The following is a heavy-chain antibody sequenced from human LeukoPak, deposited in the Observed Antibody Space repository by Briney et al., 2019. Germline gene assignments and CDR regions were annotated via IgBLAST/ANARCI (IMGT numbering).Heavy chain of an antibody. Sequence: ASVKVSCKTSGFSFISYFIHWVRQAPGQGLEWMGVINPVDGSTTYTQRFQGRVTMTRDTSASTVYMELRSLRFEDTAVYYCARGAQIAVVGSHVDYWGQGTLVIVSS. CDR3: ARGAQIAVVGSHVDY. CDR2: INPVDGST. CDR1: GFSFISYF. D-gene: IGHD6-13*01. V-gene: IGHV1-46*01. J-gene: IGHJ4*02.